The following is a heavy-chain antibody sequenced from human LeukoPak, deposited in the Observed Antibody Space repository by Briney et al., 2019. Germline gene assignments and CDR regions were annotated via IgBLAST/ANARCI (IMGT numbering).Heavy chain of an antibody. CDR2: ISSSSSYM. CDR3: ANKEIYGDYVFDY. J-gene: IGHJ4*02. Sequence: GGSLRLSCAASGFNLNSYTMNWVRQAPGKGLEWVASISSSSSYMYSADSLKGRFTTSRDNSKNTLYLQMNSLRAEDTAVYYCANKEIYGDYVFDYWGQGTLVTVSS. CDR1: GFNLNSYT. V-gene: IGHV3-21*04. D-gene: IGHD4-17*01.